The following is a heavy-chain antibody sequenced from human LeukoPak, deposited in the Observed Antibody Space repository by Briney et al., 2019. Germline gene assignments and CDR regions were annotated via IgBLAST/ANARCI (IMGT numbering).Heavy chain of an antibody. J-gene: IGHJ4*02. Sequence: GGSLRLSCAASGFTFSSYSMNWVRQAPGKGLEWVSSISSSSYIYYADSVKGRFTISRDNAKNSLYLQMNSLRAEDTAVYYCARGRRRSITIFGVVIAHFDYWGQGTLVTVSS. CDR1: GFTFSSYS. D-gene: IGHD3-3*01. V-gene: IGHV3-21*01. CDR3: ARGRRRSITIFGVVIAHFDY. CDR2: ISSSSYI.